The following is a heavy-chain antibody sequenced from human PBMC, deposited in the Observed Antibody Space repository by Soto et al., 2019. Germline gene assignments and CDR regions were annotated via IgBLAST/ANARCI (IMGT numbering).Heavy chain of an antibody. J-gene: IGHJ6*02. Sequence: ASVKVSCKTSGYSFTKYGLHWVRQAPGQRLEWMGWINPGNGDTKYSQKFQGRVTITRDTSATTAYMELSSLRSEDSAVFYCARTDCSSTSCYNYYYYGMNVWGQGTTVTV. CDR1: GYSFTKYG. CDR3: ARTDCSSTSCYNYYYYGMNV. D-gene: IGHD2-2*01. V-gene: IGHV1-3*01. CDR2: INPGNGDT.